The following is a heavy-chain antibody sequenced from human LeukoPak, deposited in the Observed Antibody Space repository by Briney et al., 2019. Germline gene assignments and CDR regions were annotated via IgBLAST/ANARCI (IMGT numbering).Heavy chain of an antibody. CDR1: GYTFTGYY. J-gene: IGHJ4*02. CDR2: INPNSGGT. Sequence: ASVKVPCKASGYTFTGYYMHWVRQAPGQGLEWMGWINPNSGGTNYAQKFRGRVTMTRDTSISTAYMELSRLRSDDTAVYYCATLSSGWYWDYWGQGTLVTVSS. D-gene: IGHD6-19*01. V-gene: IGHV1-2*02. CDR3: ATLSSGWYWDY.